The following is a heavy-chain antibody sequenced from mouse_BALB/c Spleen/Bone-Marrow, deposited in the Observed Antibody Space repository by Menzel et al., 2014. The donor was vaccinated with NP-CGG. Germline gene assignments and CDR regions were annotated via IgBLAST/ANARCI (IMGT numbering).Heavy chain of an antibody. V-gene: IGHV5-9-2*01. CDR2: ISGGGSYT. CDR3: ARHAYYDQTEVSFVY. CDR1: GFTFSNYG. J-gene: IGHJ3*01. Sequence: DVHLVESGGGLVKSGGSLKLSCAASGFTFSNYGMSWVRQTPEKRLEWVATISGGGSYTFYSDSVKGRFTISRDNAKSNLYLQLSSLRSEDTALYYCARHAYYDQTEVSFVYWGQGTLVTVSA. D-gene: IGHD2-4*01.